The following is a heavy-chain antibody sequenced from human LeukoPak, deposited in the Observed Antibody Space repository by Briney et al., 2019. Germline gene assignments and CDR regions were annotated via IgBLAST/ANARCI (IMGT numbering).Heavy chain of an antibody. CDR3: ARDRVAAASLDY. D-gene: IGHD6-13*01. CDR2: IYYSGST. Sequence: SETLSLTCTVSGGSISSYYWSWIRQPPGKGLEWIGYIYYSGSTNYNPSLKSRGTISVDTSKNQFSLKLSSVTAADTAVYYCARDRVAAASLDYWGQGTLVTVSS. V-gene: IGHV4-59*01. CDR1: GGSISSYY. J-gene: IGHJ4*02.